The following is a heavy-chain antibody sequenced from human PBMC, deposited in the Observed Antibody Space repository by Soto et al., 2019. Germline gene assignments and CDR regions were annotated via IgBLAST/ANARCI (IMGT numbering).Heavy chain of an antibody. D-gene: IGHD3-3*01. CDR1: GYTCTKYG. J-gene: IGHJ4*02. CDR2: ISAYNGNT. CDR3: ARVDVLRFLEWLI. Sequence: GASVKVSCKASGYTCTKYGISCVLQAPGQGLDGMGWISAYNGNTNYAQNLQGRVTMTTDTSTSTAYMELRSLRSDDTAVYYCARVDVLRFLEWLIWGQGTLVTVSS. V-gene: IGHV1-18*04.